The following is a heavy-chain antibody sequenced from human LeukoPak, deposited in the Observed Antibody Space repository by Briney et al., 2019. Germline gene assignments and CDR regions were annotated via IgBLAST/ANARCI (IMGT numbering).Heavy chain of an antibody. CDR1: GGSFSGYY. CDR2: INHIGRN. J-gene: IGHJ4*02. CDR3: ARGVLDDY. Sequence: SDTLSLTCAVYGGSFSGYYWLWIRQPPGKGLEWIGEINHIGRNNYNPSLKIQVTISVDTSKTQFYLKLSAVTAADTAVYYCARGVLDDYWGQGTLVTVSS. V-gene: IGHV4-34*01. D-gene: IGHD3-16*01.